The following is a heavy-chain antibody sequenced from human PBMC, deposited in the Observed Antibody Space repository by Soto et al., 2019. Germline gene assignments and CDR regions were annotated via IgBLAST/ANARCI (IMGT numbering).Heavy chain of an antibody. J-gene: IGHJ4*02. V-gene: IGHV3-23*01. CDR1: GFTFSSYA. Sequence: GGSLRLSCAASGFTFSSYALSWVRQAPGKGLEWVSAISANGQGIYYADSVRGRFTISRDNSKNTIFLHMDSLRAEDTAVYYCAKDRKYPRDYFHYWGQGTLVTVSS. CDR2: ISANGQGI. CDR3: AKDRKYPRDYFHY.